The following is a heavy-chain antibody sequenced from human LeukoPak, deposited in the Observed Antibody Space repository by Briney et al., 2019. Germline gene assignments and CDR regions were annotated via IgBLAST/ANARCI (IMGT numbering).Heavy chain of an antibody. J-gene: IGHJ4*02. Sequence: ASVKVSCKASGYTFTSYYMHWVRQAPGQGLEWMGGIIPIFGTANYAQKFQGRVTITADESTSTAYMELSSLRSEDTAVYYCASHGSTSRCLDYWGQGTLVTVSS. CDR1: GYTFTSYY. D-gene: IGHD2-2*01. CDR2: IIPIFGTA. CDR3: ASHGSTSRCLDY. V-gene: IGHV1-69*13.